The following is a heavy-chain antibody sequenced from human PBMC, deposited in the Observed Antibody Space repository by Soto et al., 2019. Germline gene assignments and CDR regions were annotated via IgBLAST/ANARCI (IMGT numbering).Heavy chain of an antibody. Sequence: PSETLSLTCTVSGGSISSSSHYWGWIRQSPGKGLEWVATISSTGSTYYNPSLEGRVAISVDTSKNEFSLKLSSVTAADTATYYCARYGYYGNFDYWGQGTLVTVSS. CDR2: ISSTGST. CDR3: ARYGYYGNFDY. V-gene: IGHV4-39*01. CDR1: GGSISSSSHY. D-gene: IGHD4-17*01. J-gene: IGHJ4*02.